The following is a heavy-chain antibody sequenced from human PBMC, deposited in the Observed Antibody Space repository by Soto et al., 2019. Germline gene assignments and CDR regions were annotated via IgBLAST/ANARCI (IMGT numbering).Heavy chain of an antibody. D-gene: IGHD5-18*01. Sequence: SETLSLTCTVSGGSISSYYWSWIRQPPGRGLEWIGYIYYSGSTNYNPSLKSRVTISVDTSKNQFSLKLSSVTAADTAVYYCARGEVDTAMALDYWGQGTLVTVSS. CDR3: ARGEVDTAMALDY. CDR2: IYYSGST. J-gene: IGHJ4*02. CDR1: GGSISSYY. V-gene: IGHV4-59*01.